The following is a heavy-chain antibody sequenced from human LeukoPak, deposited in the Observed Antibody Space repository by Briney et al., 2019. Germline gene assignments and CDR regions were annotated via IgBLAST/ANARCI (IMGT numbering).Heavy chain of an antibody. CDR3: DRDVHDYMDV. CDR2: IYYSGST. V-gene: IGHV4-30-4*08. CDR1: LGSISSGDYY. Sequence: SETLSLTCTVSLGSISSGDYYWSWIRQPPGKGLEWIGYIYYSGSTYYNPSLKSRVTISVDTCKNQISLKLSSLTAADTAVYYCDRDVHDYMDVWGKGTTVTVSS. J-gene: IGHJ6*03.